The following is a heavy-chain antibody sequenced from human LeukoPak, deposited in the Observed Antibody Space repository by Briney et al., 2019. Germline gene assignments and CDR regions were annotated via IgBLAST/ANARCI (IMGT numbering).Heavy chain of an antibody. Sequence: ASVKVSCXASGYTFTSYYMHWVRLAPGQGLEWMGIINPSGGSTSYAQKFQGRVTMTRDTSTSTVYMELSSLRSEDTAVYYCARAPGYYDSSGVFDYWGQGTLVTVSS. J-gene: IGHJ4*02. CDR3: ARAPGYYDSSGVFDY. CDR2: INPSGGST. V-gene: IGHV1-46*01. D-gene: IGHD3-22*01. CDR1: GYTFTSYY.